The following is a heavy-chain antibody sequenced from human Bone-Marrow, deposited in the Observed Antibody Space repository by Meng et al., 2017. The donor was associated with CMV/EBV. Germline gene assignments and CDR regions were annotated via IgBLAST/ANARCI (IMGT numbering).Heavy chain of an antibody. Sequence: SETLSLTCNVSGGSIISMGYYWGWIRQPPGKGLEWFGLISDSGSTYYTPSLRSRVTISVDTSKNQFSLRLSSVTAADSAVYYCARGASGKYYYHFDHWGQGALVTVSS. CDR2: ISDSGST. J-gene: IGHJ4*02. CDR3: ARGASGKYYYHFDH. CDR1: GGSIISMGYY. V-gene: IGHV4-39*07. D-gene: IGHD1-26*01.